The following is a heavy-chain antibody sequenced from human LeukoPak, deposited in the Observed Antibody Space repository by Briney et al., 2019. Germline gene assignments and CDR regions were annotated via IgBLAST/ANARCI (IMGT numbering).Heavy chain of an antibody. CDR3: ATKQWLAPPPDS. D-gene: IGHD6-19*01. J-gene: IGHJ4*02. CDR1: GFTFSKYW. Sequence: GGSLRLSCAASGFTFSKYWMLRVRQAPGKGLESVSRINTDGTDTTYADSVKGRFTVSRDNADNTMFLQMNSVRDEDTAVYYCATKQWLAPPPDSWGQGTPVTVFS. CDR2: INTDGTDT. V-gene: IGHV3-74*01.